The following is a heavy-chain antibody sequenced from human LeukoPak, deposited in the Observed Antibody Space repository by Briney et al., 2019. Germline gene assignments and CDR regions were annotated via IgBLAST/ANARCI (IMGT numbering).Heavy chain of an antibody. CDR2: IYTSGST. Sequence: SQTLSLTCTVSGGSISSGSYYWSWIRQPAGKGLEWIGRIYTSGSTNYNPSLKSRVTISVDTPKNQFSLKLSSVTAADTAVYYCARERGYSGYDYQDFDYWGQGTLVTVSS. CDR3: ARERGYSGYDYQDFDY. J-gene: IGHJ4*02. V-gene: IGHV4-61*02. D-gene: IGHD5-12*01. CDR1: GGSISSGSYY.